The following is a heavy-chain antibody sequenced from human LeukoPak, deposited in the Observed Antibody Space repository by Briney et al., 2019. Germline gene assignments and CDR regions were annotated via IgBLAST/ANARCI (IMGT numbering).Heavy chain of an antibody. CDR1: GFTLSSYT. CDR3: ATKKLWGGGEPRGYVFDI. D-gene: IGHD3-16*01. Sequence: GTSLRLSYAASGFTLSSYTMHWARQAPGKGLEWVAVISYDGSNKYYADSVKGRFTISRDNSKNTLYLQMNSLRAEDTALYYLATKKLWGGGEPRGYVFDIWGKGKRVTV. CDR2: ISYDGSNK. V-gene: IGHV3-30-3*01. J-gene: IGHJ3*02.